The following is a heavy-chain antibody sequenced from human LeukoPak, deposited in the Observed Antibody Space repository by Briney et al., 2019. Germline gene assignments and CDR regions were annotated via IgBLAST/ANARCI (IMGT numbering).Heavy chain of an antibody. CDR1: GGSFSGYY. Sequence: KPSETLSLTCAVYGGSFSGYYWSWIRQPPGKGLEWIGEINHSGSTNYNPSLKSRVTISVDTSKNQFSLKLSSVTAADTAVYYCARESGGWLDYWGQGTLVTVSS. CDR3: ARESGGWLDY. CDR2: INHSGST. J-gene: IGHJ4*02. V-gene: IGHV4-34*01. D-gene: IGHD6-19*01.